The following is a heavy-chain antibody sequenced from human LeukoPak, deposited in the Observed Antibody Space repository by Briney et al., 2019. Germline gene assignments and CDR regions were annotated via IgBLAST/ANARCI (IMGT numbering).Heavy chain of an antibody. CDR3: AREAPRSLKRYYYYGMDV. Sequence: GGSLRLSCAASGFTVSSNYMSWVRQAPGKGLEWVSVIYSGGSTYYADSVKGRFTISRDNSKNTLYLQMNSLRAEDTAVYYCAREAPRSLKRYYYYGMDVWGQGTTVTVSS. J-gene: IGHJ6*02. V-gene: IGHV3-66*01. D-gene: IGHD6-25*01. CDR2: IYSGGST. CDR1: GFTVSSNY.